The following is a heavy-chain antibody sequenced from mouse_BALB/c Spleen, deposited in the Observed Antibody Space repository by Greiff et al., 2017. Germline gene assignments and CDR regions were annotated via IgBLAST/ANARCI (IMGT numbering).Heavy chain of an antibody. V-gene: IGHV2-5-1*01. CDR3: AKRNGNYDAMDY. CDR2: IWRGGST. Sequence: VQLQQSGPSLVQPSQSLSITCTVSGFSLTSYGVHWVRQSPGKGLEWLGVIWRGGSTDYNAAFMSRLSITKDNSKSQVFFKMNSLQADDTAIYYCAKRNGNYDAMDYWGQGTSVTVSS. J-gene: IGHJ4*01. D-gene: IGHD2-1*01. CDR1: GFSLTSYG.